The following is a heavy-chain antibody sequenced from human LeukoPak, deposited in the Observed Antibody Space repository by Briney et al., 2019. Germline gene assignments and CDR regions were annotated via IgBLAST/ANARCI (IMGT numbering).Heavy chain of an antibody. CDR1: GGSISSSNYY. D-gene: IGHD6-13*01. J-gene: IGHJ5*02. CDR3: ATHEACSSCYCWFDP. V-gene: IGHV4-39*01. CDR2: IYYSGST. Sequence: ASETLSLTCTISGGSISSSNYYWGWLRQPPGKGLEWIGSIYYSGSTYYYPSLKSRVTISVETSNNQFSRNLSSVTAADTALYYCATHEACSSCYCWFDPWGQGTLVTVSS.